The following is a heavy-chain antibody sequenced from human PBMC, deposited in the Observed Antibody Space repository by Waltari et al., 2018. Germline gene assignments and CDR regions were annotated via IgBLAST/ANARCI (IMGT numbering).Heavy chain of an antibody. CDR2: INPNSGGT. Sequence: QVQLVQSGAEVKKPGASVKVSCKASGYTFTGYYMHWVRQAPGQGLEWMGWINPNSGGTNDAQKCQGRVTMTRDTSISTAYMELSRLRSDDTAVYYGARSYYGSGRSPEGAPDYWGQGTLVTVSS. CDR1: GYTFTGYY. D-gene: IGHD3-10*01. J-gene: IGHJ4*02. V-gene: IGHV1-2*02. CDR3: ARSYYGSGRSPEGAPDY.